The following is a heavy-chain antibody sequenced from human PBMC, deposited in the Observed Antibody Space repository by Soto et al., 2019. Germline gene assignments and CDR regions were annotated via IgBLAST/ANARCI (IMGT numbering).Heavy chain of an antibody. Sequence: ASETLSLTCTVSGGSITSSSYYWGWIRQPPGKGLECVGNIYFDGNTYYNPSLKSRVTISMDTSKNQVSLRLSSVTAADTAVYYCVRSSIAPRLFMYPFDFWGQGTLVTSPQ. D-gene: IGHD6-6*01. CDR2: IYFDGNT. V-gene: IGHV4-39*01. CDR1: GGSITSSSYY. J-gene: IGHJ4*02. CDR3: VRSSIAPRLFMYPFDF.